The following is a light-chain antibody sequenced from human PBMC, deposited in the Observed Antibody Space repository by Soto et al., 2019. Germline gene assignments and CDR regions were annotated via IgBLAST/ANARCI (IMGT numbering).Light chain of an antibody. V-gene: IGKV3-15*01. CDR2: GVS. CDR3: QQYNDGPCT. Sequence: EIVMTQSPGTLSVSPGERATLSCRASQSVSVNLAWYQQKPGQAPRLLIYGVSTRATGIPARFSGSESGTAFTLTISSLQSEDFAVYYCQQYNDGPCTFGPGTKVDIE. J-gene: IGKJ3*01. CDR1: QSVSVN.